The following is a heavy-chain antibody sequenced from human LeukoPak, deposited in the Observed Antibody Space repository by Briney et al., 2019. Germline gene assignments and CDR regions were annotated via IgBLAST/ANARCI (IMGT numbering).Heavy chain of an antibody. CDR3: AKLEYNWNSIYYFDY. Sequence: GGSLRLSCAASGFIFSSYSMSWVRQAPGKGLEWVSAISGSGGSTYYADSVKGRFTISRDNSKNTLYLQMNSLRAEDTAVYYCAKLEYNWNSIYYFDYWGQGTLVTVSS. CDR1: GFIFSSYS. D-gene: IGHD1-7*01. V-gene: IGHV3-23*01. CDR2: ISGSGGST. J-gene: IGHJ4*02.